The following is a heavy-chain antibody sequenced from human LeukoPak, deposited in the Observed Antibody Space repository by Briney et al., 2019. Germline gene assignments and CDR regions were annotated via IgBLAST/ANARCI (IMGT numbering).Heavy chain of an antibody. Sequence: PGGSQRLSCAASGFTFSTYSMNWVRQAPGKGLEWISYISSSSDTTLYADSVKGRFTISRDNAKNSLYLQMNRLGAEDTAVFYCARHYCTTTTCSSGAFDYWGQGTLVTVSS. CDR2: ISSSSDTT. D-gene: IGHD2-2*01. J-gene: IGHJ4*02. CDR3: ARHYCTTTTCSSGAFDY. V-gene: IGHV3-48*01. CDR1: GFTFSTYS.